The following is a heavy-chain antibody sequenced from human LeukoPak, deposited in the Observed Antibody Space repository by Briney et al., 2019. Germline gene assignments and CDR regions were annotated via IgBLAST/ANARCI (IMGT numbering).Heavy chain of an antibody. Sequence: SETLSLTCAVSGGSINTYYWNWIRQTPGKGLEWIGSIYYSGRTNYNPSLKSRVTISVDTSKNQFSLRLTSVTAADTAIYYCAREIRGGNYGNHGHWFDPWGQGTLVTVSS. J-gene: IGHJ5*02. CDR1: GGSINTYY. CDR2: IYYSGRT. CDR3: AREIRGGNYGNHGHWFDP. D-gene: IGHD4-17*01. V-gene: IGHV4-59*01.